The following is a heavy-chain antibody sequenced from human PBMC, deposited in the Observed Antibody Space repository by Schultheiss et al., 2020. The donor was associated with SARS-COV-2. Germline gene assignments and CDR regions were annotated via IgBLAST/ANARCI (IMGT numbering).Heavy chain of an antibody. V-gene: IGHV4-30-2*01. CDR1: GDSISSGGYS. J-gene: IGHJ5*02. Sequence: SQTLSLTCAVSGDSISSGGYSWSWIRQPPGKGLEWIGYIYHSGSTYYNPSLKSRVTISVDTSKNQFSLKLSSVTAADTAVYYCARTYGLGHNWFDPWGQGTLVTVSS. CDR2: IYHSGST. D-gene: IGHD3-10*01. CDR3: ARTYGLGHNWFDP.